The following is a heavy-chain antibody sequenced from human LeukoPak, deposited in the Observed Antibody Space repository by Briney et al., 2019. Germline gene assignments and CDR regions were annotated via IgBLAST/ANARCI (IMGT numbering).Heavy chain of an antibody. J-gene: IGHJ4*02. CDR2: IYYSGST. V-gene: IGHV4-59*01. D-gene: IGHD4-17*01. CDR3: ARDQGSYGRRLDY. CDR1: GGSIGSYY. Sequence: SETLSLTCSVSGGSIGSYYWSWIRQPPGKGLEWIGSIYYSGSTNYNPSLKSRVTISVDTSKNQFSLNLTSVTAADTAVYYCARDQGSYGRRLDYWGQGTLVTVSS.